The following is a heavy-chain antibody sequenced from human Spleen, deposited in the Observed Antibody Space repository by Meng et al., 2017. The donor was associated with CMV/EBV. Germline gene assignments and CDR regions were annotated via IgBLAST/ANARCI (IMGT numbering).Heavy chain of an antibody. V-gene: IGHV3-9*01. CDR3: ARVDILTGYFGLYYHGMDV. Sequence: GGSLRLSCAASGFTFDDYAMHWVRQAPGKGLEWVSGISWNSGRRDYADSVKGRFTISRDNAKNSLFLQMNSLRAEDTALYYCARVDILTGYFGLYYHGMDVWGQGTTVTVSS. CDR1: GFTFDDYA. J-gene: IGHJ6*02. D-gene: IGHD3-9*01. CDR2: ISWNSGRR.